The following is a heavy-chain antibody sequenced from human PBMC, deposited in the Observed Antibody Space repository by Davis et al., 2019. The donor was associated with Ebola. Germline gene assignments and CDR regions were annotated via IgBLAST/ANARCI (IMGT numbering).Heavy chain of an antibody. CDR3: TTARYSTPIDD. V-gene: IGHV3-15*01. J-gene: IGHJ4*02. CDR2: IKHKADGGTT. D-gene: IGHD2-2*01. CDR1: GFSFSNVW. Sequence: PGGSLRLSCAASGFSFSNVWMIWVRQAPGKGLEWVGRIKHKADGGTTDYAAPVKGRFIISRDDSKNTLYLQMNSLKIEDTAVYYCTTARYSTPIDDWGQGILVTVSS.